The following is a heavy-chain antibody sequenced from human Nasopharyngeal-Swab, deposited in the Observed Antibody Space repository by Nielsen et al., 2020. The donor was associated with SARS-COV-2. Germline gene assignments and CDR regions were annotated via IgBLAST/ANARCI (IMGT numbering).Heavy chain of an antibody. V-gene: IGHV3-23*01. Sequence: GGSLRLSCGGSGFTFTSYAMNWVRQAPGKGLEWVSGMSGTGDNTYYADSVKGRFTISRDSSKNTLYLQMNSLRAEDTAVYYCAKDSGAEFCDGGSCFPTNHWGQGTLVTVSS. D-gene: IGHD2-15*01. CDR3: AKDSGAEFCDGGSCFPTNH. J-gene: IGHJ5*02. CDR2: MSGTGDNT. CDR1: GFTFTSYA.